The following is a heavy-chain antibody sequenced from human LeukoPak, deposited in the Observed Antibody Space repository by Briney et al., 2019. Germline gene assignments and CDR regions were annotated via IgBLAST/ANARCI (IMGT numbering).Heavy chain of an antibody. J-gene: IGHJ4*02. CDR3: ARDWRSGYSIDN. Sequence: GGSLRLSCAASGFTFYDYGMSWVRQVPGRGLEWVSGITWNADNTVYAEAVKGRFTIYRDNSKNSLYLQMNSLRAEDTALYYCARDWRSGYSIDNWGQGTLVTVSS. D-gene: IGHD6-19*01. V-gene: IGHV3-20*04. CDR1: GFTFYDYG. CDR2: ITWNADNT.